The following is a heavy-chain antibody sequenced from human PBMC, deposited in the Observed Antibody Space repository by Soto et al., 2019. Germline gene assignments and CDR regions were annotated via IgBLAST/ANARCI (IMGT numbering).Heavy chain of an antibody. D-gene: IGHD3-16*01. V-gene: IGHV3-11*01. CDR1: GFTFRDYY. J-gene: IGHJ6*02. CDR2: ISNGGSFI. Sequence: GGSLRVSCAASGFTFRDYYMSCIRQAPGKGLEYISYISNGGSFIYYADSVKGRFTISRDTAKTSLYLQMNSLRAEDTALYYCARHRYYEGSVPGYGMDVWGQGTTVTVSS. CDR3: ARHRYYEGSVPGYGMDV.